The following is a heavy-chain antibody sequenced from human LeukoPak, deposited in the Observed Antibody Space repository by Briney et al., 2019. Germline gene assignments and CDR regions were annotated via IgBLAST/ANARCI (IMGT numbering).Heavy chain of an antibody. Sequence: PSETLSLTCTVSGGSISSSTYYWGWIRQPPGKGLEWIGSIFYSGRTYYDPSLKSRVTMSVDTSKNQFSLRLSSVNAADTAVYYCARDILATSIAAPYYWGQGTLVTVSS. CDR1: GGSISSSTYY. V-gene: IGHV4-39*07. CDR2: IFYSGRT. D-gene: IGHD6-13*01. CDR3: ARDILATSIAAPYY. J-gene: IGHJ4*02.